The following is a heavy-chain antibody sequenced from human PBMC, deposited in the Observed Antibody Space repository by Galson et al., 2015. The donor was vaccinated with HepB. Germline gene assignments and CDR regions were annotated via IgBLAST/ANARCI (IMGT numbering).Heavy chain of an antibody. CDR3: ASAQAPIVVVPAATRY. CDR1: GFNFDTYS. Sequence: SLRLSCAASGFNFDTYSMNWIRQAPGKGLEWVSSISSSSSYIYYADSVKGRFTISRDNAKNSLYLQMNSLRAEDTAVYYCASAQAPIVVVPAATRYWGQGTLVTVSS. V-gene: IGHV3-21*01. J-gene: IGHJ4*02. CDR2: ISSSSSYI. D-gene: IGHD2-2*01.